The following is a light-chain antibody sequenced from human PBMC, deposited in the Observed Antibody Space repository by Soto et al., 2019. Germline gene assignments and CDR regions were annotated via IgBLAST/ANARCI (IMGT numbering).Light chain of an antibody. CDR1: QTVSSSY. CDR3: QHYSSQT. J-gene: IGKJ1*01. CDR2: DTS. V-gene: IGKV3-20*01. Sequence: EIVLKHSPGALSLSPGERATLSCRASQTVSSSYLGWYQQKPGQAPRLLIYDTSIRATGIPDRFSGSGSGTDFTLTISRLEPEDSAVYFCQHYSSQTFGQGTKVDIK.